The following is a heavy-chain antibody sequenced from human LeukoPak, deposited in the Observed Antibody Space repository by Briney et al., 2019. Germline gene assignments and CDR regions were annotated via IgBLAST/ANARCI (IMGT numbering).Heavy chain of an antibody. D-gene: IGHD2-2*03. V-gene: IGHV4-34*01. Sequence: PSETLSLTCTVSGGSISSYYWSWIRQPPGKGLEWIGEINHSGSTNYNPSLKSRVTISVDTSKNQFSLKLSSVTAADTAVYYCASLGYCSSTSCYRYYYYMDVWGKGTTVTVSS. CDR2: INHSGST. CDR1: GGSISSYY. CDR3: ASLGYCSSTSCYRYYYYMDV. J-gene: IGHJ6*03.